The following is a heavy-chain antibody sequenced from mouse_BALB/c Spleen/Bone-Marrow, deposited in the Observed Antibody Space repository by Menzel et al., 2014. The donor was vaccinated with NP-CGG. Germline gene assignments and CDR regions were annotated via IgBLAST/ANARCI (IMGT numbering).Heavy chain of an antibody. CDR3: ARRGRIAEALGY. J-gene: IGHJ2*01. V-gene: IGHV1-14*01. D-gene: IGHD6-1*01. Sequence: EVQLVESGPELVKPGASVEMSCKASGYTFTSYVMHWVKQKPGQGLEWIGCINPYNDGTKYNEKFKGKATLTSDKSSSTAYMELSSLTSEDSAVYYCARRGRIAEALGYWGQGTTLTVSS. CDR2: INPYNDGT. CDR1: GYTFTSYV.